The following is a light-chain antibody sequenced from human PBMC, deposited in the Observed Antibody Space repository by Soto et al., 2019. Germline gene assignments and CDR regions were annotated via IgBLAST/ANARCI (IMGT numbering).Light chain of an antibody. V-gene: IGKV3-15*01. Sequence: EIVMMQSPATLSVSPGERATLSCRASQSVSSNLAWYQQKPGQAPRLLIYGASTRATGIPARFSGSGSGTEFTLTIRSLQSEDFAVYYCQQYNNWPLTFGGGTKVEIK. CDR1: QSVSSN. J-gene: IGKJ4*01. CDR3: QQYNNWPLT. CDR2: GAS.